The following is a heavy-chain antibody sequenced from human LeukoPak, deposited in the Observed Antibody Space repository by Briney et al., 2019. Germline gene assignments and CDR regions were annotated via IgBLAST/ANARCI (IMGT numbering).Heavy chain of an antibody. Sequence: APVKVSCKPSGYTFTSYGLSWVRQAPGQGLEWMGCIITYNGNTYYSQKLQGRVTMTTDTSTSTAYKELRSLRSDDTAVYYCAKTTVTSEEYFYYFMDVGGKGTTVTVSS. CDR1: GYTFTSYG. CDR3: AKTTVTSEEYFYYFMDV. J-gene: IGHJ6*03. D-gene: IGHD4-17*01. V-gene: IGHV1-18*01. CDR2: IITYNGNT.